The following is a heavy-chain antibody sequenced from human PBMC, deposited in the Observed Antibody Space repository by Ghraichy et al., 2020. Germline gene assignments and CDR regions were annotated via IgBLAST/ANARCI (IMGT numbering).Heavy chain of an antibody. CDR3: ARAADYDISLS. V-gene: IGHV3-74*01. D-gene: IGHD3-16*01. J-gene: IGHJ1*01. CDR1: GFTFSNYW. CDR2: INTDVTTT. Sequence: GRSLRLSCAASGFTFSNYWMHWVRPAPGKGLVWVSRINTDVTTTSYVDSVAGRFTMTRDNAKNTLFLQMNSLRVEDTAVYYCARAADYDISLSWGGGTLVTVSS.